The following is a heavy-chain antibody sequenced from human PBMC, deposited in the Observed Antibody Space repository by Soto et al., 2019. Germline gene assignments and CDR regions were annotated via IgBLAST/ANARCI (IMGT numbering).Heavy chain of an antibody. J-gene: IGHJ4*02. CDR3: ARYGFPGYYDTSGYPGAFDS. D-gene: IGHD3-22*01. Sequence: ESGGGLVEPGGSLRLPCAASGFTFSSYAMSWVRQAPGKGPEWVSAISGSGGSSYYADSVKGRFTISRDNSRNTLYLQMKSLRAEDTAVYYCARYGFPGYYDTSGYPGAFDSWGQGTLVTVSS. CDR1: GFTFSSYA. V-gene: IGHV3-23*01. CDR2: ISGSGGSS.